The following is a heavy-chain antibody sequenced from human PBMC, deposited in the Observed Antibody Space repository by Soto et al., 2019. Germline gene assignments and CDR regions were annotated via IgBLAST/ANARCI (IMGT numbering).Heavy chain of an antibody. CDR1: GYTFTSYY. Sequence: ASVKVSCKASGYTFTSYYMHWVRQAPGQGLEWMGIINPSGGSTSYAQKFQGRVTMTRDTSTSTVYMELSSLRSEDTAVYYCAKDNPSEGARDYFDYWGQGTLVTVSS. CDR2: INPSGGST. J-gene: IGHJ4*02. V-gene: IGHV1-46*01. D-gene: IGHD1-26*01. CDR3: AKDNPSEGARDYFDY.